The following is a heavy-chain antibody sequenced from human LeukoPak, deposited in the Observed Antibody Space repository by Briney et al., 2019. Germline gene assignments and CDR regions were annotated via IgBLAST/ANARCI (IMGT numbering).Heavy chain of an antibody. CDR2: VKQDGSEK. V-gene: IGHV3-7*01. CDR3: ARRKYFGTGYYFDY. Sequence: GGTLRLSCAASELTFSSYWMSWVRQAPGKGLEWVANVKQDGSEKFYVASVSGRFTHSSDNAKNSLYLQMNSLRAEDTAVYYCARRKYFGTGYYFDYWGQGTLVTVSS. J-gene: IGHJ4*02. D-gene: IGHD3/OR15-3a*01. CDR1: ELTFSSYW.